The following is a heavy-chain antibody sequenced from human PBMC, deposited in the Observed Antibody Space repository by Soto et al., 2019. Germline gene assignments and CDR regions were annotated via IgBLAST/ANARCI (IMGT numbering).Heavy chain of an antibody. CDR1: GYTFTGYY. J-gene: IGHJ3*02. D-gene: IGHD2-2*02. V-gene: IGHV1-2*04. Sequence: GASVKVSCKASGYTFTGYYMHCVRQAPGQGLEWMGWINPNSGGTNYAQKFQGWVTMTRDTSISTAYMELSRLRSDDTAVYYCARDPGYCSSTSCYNAFDIWGQGTMVTVSS. CDR3: ARDPGYCSSTSCYNAFDI. CDR2: INPNSGGT.